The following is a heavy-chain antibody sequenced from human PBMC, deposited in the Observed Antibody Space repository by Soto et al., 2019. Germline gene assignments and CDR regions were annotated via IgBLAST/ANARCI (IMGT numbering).Heavy chain of an antibody. CDR2: INHSGST. CDR3: ARDGWGKRYYGMDV. V-gene: IGHV4-34*01. Sequence: QVQLQQWGAGLLKPSETLSLTCAVYGGSFSGYYWSWIRQPPGKGLEWIGEINHSGSTNYNPSLKSRVTISVDTSKNQFSLKLSSVIAADTAVYYCARDGWGKRYYGMDVWGQGTTVTVSS. CDR1: GGSFSGYY. J-gene: IGHJ6*02. D-gene: IGHD2-8*02.